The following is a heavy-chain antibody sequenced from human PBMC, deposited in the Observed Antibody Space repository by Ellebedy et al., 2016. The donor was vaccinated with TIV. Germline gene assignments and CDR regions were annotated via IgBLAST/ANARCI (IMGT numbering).Heavy chain of an antibody. J-gene: IGHJ4*02. D-gene: IGHD3-22*01. CDR1: GYTFTSYF. V-gene: IGHV1-46*01. CDR3: ARGDKYYYDSSGYYYTY. Sequence: ASVKVSCKASGYTFTSYFMYWVRQAPGQGLEWMGIINPSGGDTNYAQKFRGRVTMTRDTSTSTVYMELSSLRSEDTAVYYCARGDKYYYDSSGYYYTYWGQGTLVTVSS. CDR2: INPSGGDT.